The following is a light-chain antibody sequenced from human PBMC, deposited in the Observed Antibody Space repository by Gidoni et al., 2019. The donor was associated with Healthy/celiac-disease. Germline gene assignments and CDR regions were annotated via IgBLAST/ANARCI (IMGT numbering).Light chain of an antibody. Sequence: QMTQSPSTLSASVGDRVTIPCRASQSISSWLAWYQQKPGKAPKLVIYKASSLESGGPSRFSGSGSGTEFTLTISSLQPDDFATYYCQQYNSYSWTFGQXTKVEIK. CDR2: KAS. V-gene: IGKV1-5*03. J-gene: IGKJ1*01. CDR1: QSISSW. CDR3: QQYNSYSWT.